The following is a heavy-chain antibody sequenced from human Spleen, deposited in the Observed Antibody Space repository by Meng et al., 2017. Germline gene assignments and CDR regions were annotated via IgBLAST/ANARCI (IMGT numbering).Heavy chain of an antibody. CDR2: IYWNDDK. J-gene: IGHJ4*02. CDR3: AHTVGAVDY. CDR1: GFSLSTSGVG. D-gene: IGHD4-17*01. Sequence: QLTLRESGSTLVKPTQTLTLTFTFSGFSLSTSGVGVGWIRQPPGKALEWLALIYWNDDKRYSPSLKSRLTITKDTSKNQVVLTMTNMDPVDTATYYCAHTVGAVDYWGQGTLVTVSS. V-gene: IGHV2-5*01.